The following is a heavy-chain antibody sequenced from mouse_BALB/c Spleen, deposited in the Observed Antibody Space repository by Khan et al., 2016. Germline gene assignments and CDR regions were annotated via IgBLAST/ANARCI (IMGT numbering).Heavy chain of an antibody. CDR3: SRTARIEY. D-gene: IGHD1-2*01. Sequence: EVQLQESGPGLVKPSQSLSLTCTVTGYSITSGYGWNWIRQFPGNKLEWMGYISYSGSTNYNPSLKSRISITRDTSKNQLVLQLNSVITEDTDTYYCSRTARIEYWGQGTTLTVSS. CDR1: GYSITSGYG. CDR2: ISYSGST. V-gene: IGHV3-2*02. J-gene: IGHJ2*01.